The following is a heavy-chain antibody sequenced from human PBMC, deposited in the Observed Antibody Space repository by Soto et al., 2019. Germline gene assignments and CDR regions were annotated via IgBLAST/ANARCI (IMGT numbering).Heavy chain of an antibody. CDR3: ARFSRGLIVVVPAAIGYMDV. CDR2: IYYSGST. Sequence: SQTLSLTCTVSGGSISSSSYYWGWIRQPPGKGLEWIGSIYYSGSTYYNPSLKSRVTISVDTSKNQFSLKLSSVTAADTAVYYCARFSRGLIVVVPAAIGYMDVWGKGTTVTVSS. CDR1: GGSISSSSYY. V-gene: IGHV4-39*01. D-gene: IGHD2-2*02. J-gene: IGHJ6*03.